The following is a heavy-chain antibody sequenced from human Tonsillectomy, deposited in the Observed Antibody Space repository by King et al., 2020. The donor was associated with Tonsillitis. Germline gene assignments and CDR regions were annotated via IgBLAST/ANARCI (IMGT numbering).Heavy chain of an antibody. CDR3: ARGVWSDYHDY. V-gene: IGHV4-34*01. CDR2: INQSGST. Sequence: VQLQQWGAGLLKPSETLSLTCAVYGGSFSGYSWSWIRQPPGKGLEWIGEINQSGSTNYNPSLESRVTMSVDRSKNQFSLKLSSVTAADTAVYYCARGVWSDYHDYWGQGTLVTVSS. CDR1: GGSFSGYS. J-gene: IGHJ4*02. D-gene: IGHD3-3*01.